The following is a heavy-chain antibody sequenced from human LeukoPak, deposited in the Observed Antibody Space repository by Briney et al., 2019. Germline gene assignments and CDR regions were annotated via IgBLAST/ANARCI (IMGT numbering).Heavy chain of an antibody. CDR1: GFTFSSYS. V-gene: IGHV3-21*01. CDR3: ARVGYRGYDFWSGYSYPDY. Sequence: PGGSLRLSCAASGFTFSSYSMNWVRQAPGKGLEWVSSISRSSSYIYYADSVKGRFTISRDNAKNSLYLQMNSLRAEDTAVYYCARVGYRGYDFWSGYSYPDYWGQGTLVTVSS. D-gene: IGHD3-3*01. CDR2: ISRSSSYI. J-gene: IGHJ4*02.